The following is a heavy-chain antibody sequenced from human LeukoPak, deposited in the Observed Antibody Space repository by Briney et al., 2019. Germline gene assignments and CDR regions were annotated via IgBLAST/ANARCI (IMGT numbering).Heavy chain of an antibody. CDR1: GFTFSDYY. Sequence: PGGSLRLSCAASGFTFSDYYMSWIRQAPGKGLEWVSYISSSGSTIYYADSAMGRFTISRDNAKNSLYLQMNSLRAEDTAVYYCARDVEEYYDSSGYSDYWGQGTLVTVSS. CDR2: ISSSGSTI. J-gene: IGHJ4*02. D-gene: IGHD3-22*01. V-gene: IGHV3-11*04. CDR3: ARDVEEYYDSSGYSDY.